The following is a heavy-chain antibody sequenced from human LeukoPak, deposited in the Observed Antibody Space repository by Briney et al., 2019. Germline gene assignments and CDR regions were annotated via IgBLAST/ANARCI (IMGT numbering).Heavy chain of an antibody. Sequence: SETLSLICTVSGGSISSHYWSWIRPPPGKGLEWIGYIYYSGSTNYNPSLKSRVTISVDTSKNQFSLKLSSVTAADTAVYYCARGIYDFWSGYSFDIWGQGTMVTVSS. CDR1: GGSISSHY. J-gene: IGHJ3*02. CDR3: ARGIYDFWSGYSFDI. CDR2: IYYSGST. V-gene: IGHV4-59*11. D-gene: IGHD3-3*01.